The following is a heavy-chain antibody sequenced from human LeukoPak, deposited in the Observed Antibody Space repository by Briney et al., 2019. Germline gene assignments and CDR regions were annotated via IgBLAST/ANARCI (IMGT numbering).Heavy chain of an antibody. D-gene: IGHD3-10*01. CDR1: GGSISSYY. J-gene: IGHJ2*01. Sequence: SETLSLTCTVSGGSISSYYWGWIRQPPGKGLEWIAYIYDTGNTNYNPSLKSRVTIPLDTSKNQFSLKVNSMTAADTAVYFCVRLPGGRDWYFELWGRGTLVTVSS. V-gene: IGHV4-59*12. CDR2: IYDTGNT. CDR3: VRLPGGRDWYFEL.